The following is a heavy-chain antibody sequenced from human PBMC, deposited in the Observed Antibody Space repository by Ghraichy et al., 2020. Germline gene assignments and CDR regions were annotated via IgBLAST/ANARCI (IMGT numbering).Heavy chain of an antibody. D-gene: IGHD7-27*01. CDR2: IKTDGSST. J-gene: IGHJ4*02. CDR3: ARGWGTPNDY. CDR1: GFTFSNYW. V-gene: IGHV3-74*01. Sequence: GGSLRLSCAASGFTFSNYWMHWVRQAPGKGLVWVSRIKTDGSSTSYADSVKGRFTISRDNAKNTLYLQMDSLGVEDTAFYYCARGWGTPNDYWGQGTLVTVSS.